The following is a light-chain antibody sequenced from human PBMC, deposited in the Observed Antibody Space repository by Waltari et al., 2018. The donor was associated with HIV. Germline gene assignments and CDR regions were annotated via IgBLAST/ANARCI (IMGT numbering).Light chain of an antibody. CDR1: SSDIGGYNH. CDR2: DVT. CDR3: SSYTSSSTYV. Sequence: QSALTQPASVSGSPGQSITISCTGTSSDIGGYNHVSWYQQHPGKVPKLILYDVTIRPSGVSSRFSGSKSGNTASLTISGLQAEDEADYYCSSYTSSSTYVFGTGTKVTVL. V-gene: IGLV2-14*01. J-gene: IGLJ1*01.